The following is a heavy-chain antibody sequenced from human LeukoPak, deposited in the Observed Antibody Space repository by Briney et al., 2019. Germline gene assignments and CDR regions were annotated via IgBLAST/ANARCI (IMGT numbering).Heavy chain of an antibody. CDR3: ARGKRYSTGWYYFDY. V-gene: IGHV3-66*01. Sequence: GGSLRLSCAASEFSVGSNYMTWVRQAPGKGLEWVSLIYSGGSTYYADSVKGRFTISRDNSKNTVYLQMNSLKAEDTAVYYCARGKRYSTGWYYFDYWGQGTLVTVSS. CDR1: EFSVGSNY. D-gene: IGHD6-19*01. J-gene: IGHJ4*02. CDR2: IYSGGST.